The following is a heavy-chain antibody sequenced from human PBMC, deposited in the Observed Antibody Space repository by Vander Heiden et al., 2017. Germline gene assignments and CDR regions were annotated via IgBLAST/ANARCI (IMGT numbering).Heavy chain of an antibody. CDR3: ARDIGVGGSTNYYYGMDV. J-gene: IGHJ6*02. V-gene: IGHV3-21*02. D-gene: IGHD1-26*01. CDR1: GLTFTEYC. Sequence: ELQLVESGGGLVKPGESLRLSCTVSGLTFTEYCFNWVRQAPGKGLEWLSSISTSASHTYYADSVRGRFTISRDNAKNSLSLEMSRLRAEDTAVYYCARDIGVGGSTNYYYGMDVWGQGTTVTVSS. CDR2: ISTSASHT.